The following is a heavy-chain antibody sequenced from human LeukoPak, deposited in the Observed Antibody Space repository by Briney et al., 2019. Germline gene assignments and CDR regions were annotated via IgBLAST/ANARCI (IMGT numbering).Heavy chain of an antibody. Sequence: GGSLRLSCVASGFTFSNYWMNWVRQAPGKGLEWVANIKQDGSEKYYVDSVKGRFTLSRDNAKNSLYLQMNSLRAEDTAVYYCARSFTDNFFFENWGQGTLVTVSS. V-gene: IGHV3-7*01. CDR3: ARSFTDNFFFEN. J-gene: IGHJ4*02. CDR2: IKQDGSEK. CDR1: GFTFSNYW. D-gene: IGHD1-1*01.